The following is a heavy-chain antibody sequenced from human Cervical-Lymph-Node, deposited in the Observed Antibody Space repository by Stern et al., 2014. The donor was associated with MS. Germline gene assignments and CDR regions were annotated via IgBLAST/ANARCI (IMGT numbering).Heavy chain of an antibody. J-gene: IGHJ3*02. CDR3: AAEPMYYSDSVGAFDI. D-gene: IGHD3-22*01. V-gene: IGHV1-58*01. Sequence: QMQLVQSGPEVKKPGTSVKVSCKASGFTFTSSAVQWVRQARGQPLEWIGWIVVGSGNTTYAQKFKERVPITRDMSTSTAYMELSSLRSEDTAVYYCAAEPMYYSDSVGAFDIWGQGTMVTVSS. CDR2: IVVGSGNT. CDR1: GFTFTSSA.